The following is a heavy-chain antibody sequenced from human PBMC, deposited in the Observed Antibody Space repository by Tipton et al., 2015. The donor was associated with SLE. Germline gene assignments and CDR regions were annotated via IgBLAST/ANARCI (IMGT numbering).Heavy chain of an antibody. D-gene: IGHD6-6*01. CDR3: ARVGYSSSSGGGY. J-gene: IGHJ4*02. CDR2: ISSSSSYI. Sequence: LSLTCTVSGGSISSYYWSWVRQAPGKGLEWVSSISSSSSYIYYADSVKGRFTISRDNAKNSLYLQMNSLRAEDTAVYYCARVGYSSSSGGGYWGQGTLVTVSS. V-gene: IGHV3-21*01. CDR1: GGSISSYY.